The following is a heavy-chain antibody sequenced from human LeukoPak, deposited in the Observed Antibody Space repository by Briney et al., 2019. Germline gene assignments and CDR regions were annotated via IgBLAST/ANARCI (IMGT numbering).Heavy chain of an antibody. CDR1: GGSISSSRYY. CDR3: ATQQCSGGSCYSRAIWFDP. J-gene: IGHJ5*02. CDR2: MYHSGNT. V-gene: IGHV4-39*01. D-gene: IGHD2-15*01. Sequence: PSETLSLTCTVSGGSISSSRYYWGWIRQPPGKGLEWIASMYHSGNTYYNPSLGSRVTVSVDTSKNQFSLKLNSVTAADTAVYYCATQQCSGGSCYSRAIWFDPWGQGTLVTVSS.